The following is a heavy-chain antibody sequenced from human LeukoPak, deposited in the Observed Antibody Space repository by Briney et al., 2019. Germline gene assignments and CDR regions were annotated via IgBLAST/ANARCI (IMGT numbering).Heavy chain of an antibody. V-gene: IGHV4-39*01. J-gene: IGHJ4*02. CDR2: YSGAT. CDR3: ARGAWY. Sequence: PSETLSLTCTVSGGSISSSGYFWGWIRQPPGKGLEWIGSYSGATNYNPSLKSRVTISVDTSKNQFSLKLTSVTAADTAVYYCARGAWYWGQGILVTVSS. CDR1: GGSISSSGYF.